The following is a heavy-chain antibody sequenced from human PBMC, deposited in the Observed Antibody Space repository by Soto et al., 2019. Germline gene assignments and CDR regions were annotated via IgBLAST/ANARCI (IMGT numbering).Heavy chain of an antibody. CDR3: ARLGGYVSVGYYYLWGS. CDR1: HGAMNSDSSY. V-gene: IGHV4-39*01. J-gene: IGHJ5*02. D-gene: IGHD3-22*01. Sequence: PSETLCLPCRFSHGAMNSDSSYWGMMRHPPGKGLEWIGVINQSGSTYHNLSLKGRVTMSVDASRNQFSLKLTSMTAAETAVYYCARLGGYVSVGYYYLWGSWGQGTMVTVCS. CDR2: INQSGST.